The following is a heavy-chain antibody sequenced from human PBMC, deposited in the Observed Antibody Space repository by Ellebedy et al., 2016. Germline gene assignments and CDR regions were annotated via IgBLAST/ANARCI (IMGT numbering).Heavy chain of an antibody. Sequence: ASVKVSXXASGYTFTDYYMHWVRQAPGQGLEWMGCINPNSGGTNYAQKFQGRVTMNRDTSISTAYMELSRLRSDDTAVYYCARDYGDYYYGMDVWGQGTTVTVSS. V-gene: IGHV1-2*02. CDR2: INPNSGGT. CDR1: GYTFTDYY. J-gene: IGHJ6*02. D-gene: IGHD4-17*01. CDR3: ARDYGDYYYGMDV.